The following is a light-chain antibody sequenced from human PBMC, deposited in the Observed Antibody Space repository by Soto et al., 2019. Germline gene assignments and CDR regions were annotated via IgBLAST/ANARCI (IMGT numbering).Light chain of an antibody. CDR2: EVT. J-gene: IGLJ1*01. CDR3: SSFTSSHTYV. V-gene: IGLV2-14*01. Sequence: QSALTQPASVSGSPGQSITISCTGTSSDVGGYNFVSWYQQHPDKAPKFMIYEVTNRPSGVSNRFSGSKSGNTASLTISGLQAEDEADYYCSSFTSSHTYVFGPGTKLTVL. CDR1: SSDVGGYNF.